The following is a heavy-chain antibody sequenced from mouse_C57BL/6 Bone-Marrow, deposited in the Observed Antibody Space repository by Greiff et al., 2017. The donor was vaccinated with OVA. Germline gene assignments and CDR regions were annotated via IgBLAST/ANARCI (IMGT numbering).Heavy chain of an antibody. CDR2: IDPSDSET. CDR3: AKGLKGAMDY. J-gene: IGHJ4*01. Sequence: QVQLQQSGAELVRPGSSVKLSCKASGYTFTSYWMHWVKQRPIQGLEWIGNIDPSDSETHYNQKFKDKATLTVDKSSSTAYMQLSSLTSEDSAVYYCAKGLKGAMDYWGQGTSVTVSS. D-gene: IGHD1-3*01. V-gene: IGHV1-52*01. CDR1: GYTFTSYW.